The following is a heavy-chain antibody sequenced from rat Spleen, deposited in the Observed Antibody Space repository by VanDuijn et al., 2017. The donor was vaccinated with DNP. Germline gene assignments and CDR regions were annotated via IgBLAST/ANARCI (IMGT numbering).Heavy chain of an antibody. CDR1: GFTFSGFY. D-gene: IGHD4-2*01. CDR3: ARHGAYYAMDA. J-gene: IGHJ4*01. V-gene: IGHV5-22*01. CDR2: ISYDGSRT. Sequence: EVQLVESGGGLVQPGRSLKLSCAASGFTFSGFYMAWVRQAPKKGLEWVASISYDGSRTFYGDSVKGRFNISRDNAKNTLYLQMDSLRSEDTATYYCARHGAYYAMDAWGQGTSVTVSS.